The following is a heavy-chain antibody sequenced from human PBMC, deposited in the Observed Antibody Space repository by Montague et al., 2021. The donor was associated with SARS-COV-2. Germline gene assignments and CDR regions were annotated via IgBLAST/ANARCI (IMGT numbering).Heavy chain of an antibody. J-gene: IGHJ4*02. CDR1: GASISSSNW. CDR2: IYHSGST. V-gene: IGHV4-4*02. D-gene: IGHD3-10*01. Sequence: SETRSLTCAVSGASISSSNWWSGVRQPPGKGLDWIGGIYHSGSTNYNPSLKSRVTISVDKSKNQFSMKLSSVPAAETAVDYCASRGAGWSGSNPERLHYWGQGTLVTVSS. CDR3: ASRGAGWSGSNPERLHY.